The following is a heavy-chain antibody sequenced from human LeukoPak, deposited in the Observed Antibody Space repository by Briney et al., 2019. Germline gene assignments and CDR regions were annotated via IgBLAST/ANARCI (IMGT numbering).Heavy chain of an antibody. V-gene: IGHV5-51*01. J-gene: IGHJ6*03. CDR3: ARQRYCSSTSCLNYYYYMDV. CDR1: GYRFTSYW. CDR2: IYPGDSDT. Sequence: GESLKISCKGSGYRFTSYWIGWVRPMPGKGLEWMGIIYPGDSDTRYSPSFQGQVTISADKSISTAYLQWSSLKASDTAMYYCARQRYCSSTSCLNYYYYMDVWGKGTTVTISS. D-gene: IGHD2-2*01.